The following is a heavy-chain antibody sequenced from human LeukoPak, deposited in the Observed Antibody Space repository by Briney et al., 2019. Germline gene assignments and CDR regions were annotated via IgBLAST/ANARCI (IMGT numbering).Heavy chain of an antibody. D-gene: IGHD2-15*01. CDR3: ARGSGYCSGVCNGMDV. CDR1: GYTFTSYA. Sequence: ASVKVSCKASGYTFTSYAMHWERQAPGQRLEWMGWINAGNGNTKYSQKFQGRVTITADESTSTAYMELSSLRSEDTAVYYCARGSGYCSGVCNGMDVWGQGTTVTVSS. J-gene: IGHJ6*02. CDR2: INAGNGNT. V-gene: IGHV1-3*01.